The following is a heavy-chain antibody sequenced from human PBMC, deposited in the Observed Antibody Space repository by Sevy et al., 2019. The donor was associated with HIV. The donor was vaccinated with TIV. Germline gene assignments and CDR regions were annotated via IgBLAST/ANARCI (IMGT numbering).Heavy chain of an antibody. Sequence: GGSLRLSCAASGFTFSSYGMHWVRQAPGKGLEWVAVISYDGSNKYYADSVKGRFTISRDNSKDTLDLQMNSLRAEDTAVYYCAKQVSSRFLEWLLNYWGQGTLVTVSS. CDR3: AKQVSSRFLEWLLNY. V-gene: IGHV3-30*18. CDR2: ISYDGSNK. D-gene: IGHD3-3*01. J-gene: IGHJ4*02. CDR1: GFTFSSYG.